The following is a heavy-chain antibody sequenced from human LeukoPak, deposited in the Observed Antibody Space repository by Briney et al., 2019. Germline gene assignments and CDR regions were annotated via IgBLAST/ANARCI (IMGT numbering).Heavy chain of an antibody. D-gene: IGHD3-3*01. Sequence: GGSLRLSCAASGFTFSSYGMHWVRQAPGKGLEWVAFIRYDGSNKYYADSVKGRFTISRDNSNNTLYLQMNSLRAEDTAVYYCVKDPTIFGVVTHRGYFDYWGQGTLVTVSS. CDR1: GFTFSSYG. V-gene: IGHV3-30*02. CDR2: IRYDGSNK. J-gene: IGHJ4*02. CDR3: VKDPTIFGVVTHRGYFDY.